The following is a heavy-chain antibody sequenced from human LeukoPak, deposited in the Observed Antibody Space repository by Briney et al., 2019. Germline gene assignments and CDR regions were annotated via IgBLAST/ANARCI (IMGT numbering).Heavy chain of an antibody. D-gene: IGHD3-10*01. J-gene: IGHJ6*02. CDR2: ISSSGSTI. CDR1: GFTFSSYE. V-gene: IGHV3-48*03. Sequence: PGGSLRLSCAASGFTFSSYEMNWVRQAPGKGLELVSYISSSGSTIYYADSVKGRFTISRDNAKNSLYLQMNSLRAEDKAVYYCARREEVLLWFGESYYYYGMDVWGQGTTVTVSS. CDR3: ARREEVLLWFGESYYYYGMDV.